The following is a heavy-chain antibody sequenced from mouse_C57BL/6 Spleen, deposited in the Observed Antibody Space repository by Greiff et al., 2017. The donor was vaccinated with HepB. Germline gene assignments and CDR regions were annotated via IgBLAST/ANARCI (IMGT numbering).Heavy chain of an antibody. D-gene: IGHD2-1*01. CDR3: ARYGNPHYAMDY. V-gene: IGHV1-18*01. CDR1: GYTFTDYN. J-gene: IGHJ4*01. CDR2: INPNNGGT. Sequence: EVQLQESGPELVKPGASVKIPCKASGYTFTDYNMDWVKQSHGKSLEWIGDINPNNGGTIYNQKFKGKATLTVDKSSSTAYMELRSLTSEDTAVYYCARYGNPHYAMDYWGQGTSVTVSS.